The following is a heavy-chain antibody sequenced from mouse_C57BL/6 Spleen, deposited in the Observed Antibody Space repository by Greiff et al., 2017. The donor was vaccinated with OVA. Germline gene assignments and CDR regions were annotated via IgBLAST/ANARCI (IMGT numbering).Heavy chain of an antibody. D-gene: IGHD1-1*01. J-gene: IGHJ3*01. V-gene: IGHV3-6*01. Sequence: EVKLVESGPGLVKPSQSLSLTCSVTGYSITSGYYWNWIRQFPGNKLEWMGYISYDGSNNYNPSLKNRISITRDTSKNQFFLKLNSVTTEDTATYYCARGFITTVVDLPWFAYWGQGTLVTVSA. CDR2: ISYDGSN. CDR1: GYSITSGYY. CDR3: ARGFITTVVDLPWFAY.